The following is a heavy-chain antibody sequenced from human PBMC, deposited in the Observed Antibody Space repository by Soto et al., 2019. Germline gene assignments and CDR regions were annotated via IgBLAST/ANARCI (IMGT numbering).Heavy chain of an antibody. CDR2: IKQDGSEK. J-gene: IGHJ5*02. D-gene: IGHD3-3*01. CDR3: ARVLYDFWSGYNWFDP. CDR1: GFTFSSYW. V-gene: IGHV3-7*01. Sequence: GGSLRLSCAASGFTFSSYWMSWVRQAPGKGLEWVANIKQDGSEKYYVDSVKGRFTISRDNAKNSLYLQMNSLRAEDTAVYYCARVLYDFWSGYNWFDPWGQGTLVTVSS.